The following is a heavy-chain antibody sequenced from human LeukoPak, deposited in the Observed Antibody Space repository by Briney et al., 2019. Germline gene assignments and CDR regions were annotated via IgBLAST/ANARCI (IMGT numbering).Heavy chain of an antibody. CDR3: ARSGDSSAYYSF. J-gene: IGHJ4*02. V-gene: IGHV4-59*11. Sequence: PSETLSLTCTASGASIRSHHWTWIRQPPGKGLEWIGNVYYVGSTSYSPSLKSRVTISLDTSKNQFSLEMNSVTAADTAVYYCARSGDSSAYYSFWGQGILVTVSS. CDR2: VYYVGST. D-gene: IGHD3-22*01. CDR1: GASIRSHH.